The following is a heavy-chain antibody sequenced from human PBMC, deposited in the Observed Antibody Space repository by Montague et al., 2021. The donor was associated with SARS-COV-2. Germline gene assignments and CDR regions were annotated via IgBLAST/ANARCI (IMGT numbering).Heavy chain of an antibody. J-gene: IGHJ6*02. Sequence: VKPTQTLTLTCTFSGFSLSTSGMCVSWIRQPPGKALEWLARIDWDDDKYYSTSLKTRLTISKDTSKNQVVLTMTNMDPVDTATYYCASQEVDTAMDRNYYYYGMDVWGQGTTVTVSS. CDR1: GFSLSTSGMC. CDR2: IDWDDDK. CDR3: ASQEVDTAMDRNYYYYGMDV. D-gene: IGHD5-18*01. V-gene: IGHV2-70*11.